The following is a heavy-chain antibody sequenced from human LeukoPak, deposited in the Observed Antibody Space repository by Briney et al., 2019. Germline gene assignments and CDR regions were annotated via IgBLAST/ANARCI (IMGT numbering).Heavy chain of an antibody. CDR3: ARNKQLDSLYYFDF. Sequence: GALRLSCAASGFTFSSYGMHWVRQAPGKGLEWVAVISNDGTNEYYADSVKGRFTISRDNSKNTLYLQINSLRAEDTAMYYCARNKQLDSLYYFDFWGQGTLVTVSS. CDR2: ISNDGTNE. J-gene: IGHJ4*02. V-gene: IGHV3-30*03. CDR1: GFTFSSYG. D-gene: IGHD6-6*01.